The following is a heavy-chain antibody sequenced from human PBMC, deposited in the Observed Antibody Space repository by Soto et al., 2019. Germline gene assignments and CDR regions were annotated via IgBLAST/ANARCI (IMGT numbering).Heavy chain of an antibody. CDR1: GFTFSRYG. J-gene: IGHJ4*02. Sequence: PGGSLRLSCAASGFTFSRYGMHWVRQAPGKGLEWVAVISYDGSNKDYEDSVKGRFTISRDNSKNTLYLQMNSLRGEDTAVYYCAKDRGCDWYFFDYWGQGTLVTFSS. V-gene: IGHV3-30*18. D-gene: IGHD2-21*02. CDR3: AKDRGCDWYFFDY. CDR2: ISYDGSNK.